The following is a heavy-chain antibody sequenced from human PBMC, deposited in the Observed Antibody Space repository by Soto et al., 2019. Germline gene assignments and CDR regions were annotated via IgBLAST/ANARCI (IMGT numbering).Heavy chain of an antibody. V-gene: IGHV3-30*18. J-gene: IGHJ5*02. CDR2: ISYDGSNK. D-gene: IGHD6-19*01. CDR1: GFTFSSYG. CDR3: AKGRIYSSGWYRNWFDP. Sequence: GGSLRLSCAASGFTFSSYGMHWVRQAPGKGLEWVAVISYDGSNKYYADSVKGRFTISRDNSKNTLYLQMNSLRAEDTAVYYCAKGRIYSSGWYRNWFDPWGQGTLVTVSS.